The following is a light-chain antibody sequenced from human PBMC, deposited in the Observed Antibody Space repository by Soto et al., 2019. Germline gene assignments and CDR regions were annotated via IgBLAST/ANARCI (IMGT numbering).Light chain of an antibody. V-gene: IGKV1-33*01. Sequence: DIQMTQSPSSLSASIGARVNISCQASRDVSNYLNWYQQKPGRAPTLLGHSGSDLESGVPSRFSAIGSGTDFTVTINSLQPEDVATYYCQQYTDVPLTFGGGTKVDIK. CDR3: QQYTDVPLT. CDR2: SGS. CDR1: RDVSNY. J-gene: IGKJ4*01.